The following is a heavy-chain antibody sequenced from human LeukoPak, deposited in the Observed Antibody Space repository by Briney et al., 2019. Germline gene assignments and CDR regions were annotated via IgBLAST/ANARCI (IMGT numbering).Heavy chain of an antibody. CDR3: AREMRPATTTLVAY. V-gene: IGHV1-2*02. CDR1: GYIFTGYW. CDR2: INPNSGNT. Sequence: ASVKVSSKASGYIFTGYWIHWVRQAPGQGLEWMGFINPNSGNTNYAQNFQGRVTMTRDTSISTAYMELSSLTADDTAVYYCAREMRPATTTLVAYWGQGTLVTVSS. J-gene: IGHJ4*02. D-gene: IGHD1-1*01.